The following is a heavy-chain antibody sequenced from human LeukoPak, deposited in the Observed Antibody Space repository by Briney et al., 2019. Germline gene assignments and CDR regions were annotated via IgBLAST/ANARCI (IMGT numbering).Heavy chain of an antibody. J-gene: IGHJ4*02. CDR2: ISAYNGNT. Sequence: ASVKVSCKASGYTFTSYGISWVRQAPGQGLEWMGWISAYNGNTNYAQKLQGRVTMTTDASTSTAYMELRSLRSDDTAVYYCAREGGGSSGWYERDYFDYWSQGTLVTVSS. CDR3: AREGGGSSGWYERDYFDY. V-gene: IGHV1-18*01. D-gene: IGHD6-19*01. CDR1: GYTFTSYG.